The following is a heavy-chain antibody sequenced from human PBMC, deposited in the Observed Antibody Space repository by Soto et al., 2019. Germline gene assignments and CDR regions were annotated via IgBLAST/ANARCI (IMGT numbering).Heavy chain of an antibody. V-gene: IGHV4-31*03. CDR2: IYYSGST. CDR3: ASKPTV. Sequence: QVQLQESGPRLVKPSQTLSLTCTVSGGSISSGGYYWSWIRQHPGKGLEWIGYIYYSGSTYYNPSLKGGVTIRVDTSKNQCPLRRSFVTAAERAVFYCASKPTVWGQGTLATLS. CDR1: GGSISSGGYY. J-gene: IGHJ4*02.